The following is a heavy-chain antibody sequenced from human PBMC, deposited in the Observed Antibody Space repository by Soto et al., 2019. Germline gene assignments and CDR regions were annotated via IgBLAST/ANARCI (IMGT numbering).Heavy chain of an antibody. CDR3: ARANAIDV. CDR1: GFSFSSKW. J-gene: IGHJ3*01. V-gene: IGHV3-7*01. Sequence: EVQLVESGGGLVQPGGSLRLSCEASGFSFSSKWMTWVRQVSGKGLEWVANINQDATQKYYVDSVKGRFTISRDNAKNSLYLQMNSLRVEDTAVYYCARANAIDVWGQGIMGTVSS. CDR2: INQDATQK.